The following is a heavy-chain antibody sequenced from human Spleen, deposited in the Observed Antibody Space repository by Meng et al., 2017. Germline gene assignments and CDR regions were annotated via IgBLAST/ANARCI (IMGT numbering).Heavy chain of an antibody. CDR1: GFTFSSYA. CDR2: ISSSGGST. V-gene: IGHV3-23*01. Sequence: GGSLRLSCAASGFTFSSYAMTWVRQAPGKGLEWVSAISSSGGSTYYADSVKGRFTISRDNSKNTVFLQINSLRVEDTAVYYCARSPSDKYDLSALPLDYWGQGTLVTVSS. D-gene: IGHD3-16*01. CDR3: ARSPSDKYDLSALPLDY. J-gene: IGHJ4*02.